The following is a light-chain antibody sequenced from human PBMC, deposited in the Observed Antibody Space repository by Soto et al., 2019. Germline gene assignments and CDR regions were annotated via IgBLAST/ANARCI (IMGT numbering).Light chain of an antibody. CDR2: GVN. V-gene: IGLV2-18*02. CDR1: SSDVGSDNR. J-gene: IGLJ1*01. Sequence: QSVLTQPPSVSGSPGQSVTISCTGTSSDVGSDNRVSWYQQLPGTAPTLIIYGVNNRPSGVPDRFSGSKSCNTASLIISGLQAEDEADYYWSPYTTSITYVFGTVTKVTVL. CDR3: SPYTTSITYV.